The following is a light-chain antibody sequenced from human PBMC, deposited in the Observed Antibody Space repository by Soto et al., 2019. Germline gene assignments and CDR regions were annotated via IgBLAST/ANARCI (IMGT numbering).Light chain of an antibody. CDR2: GAS. V-gene: IGKV1-27*01. Sequence: DIPMSQSPSSLSASVRNRVTFTCRASQDIGHSLAWYQQKPGKPIQLLIYGASTLHSGVPSRFSGSGSGTDFTLTICSLQPEDVATYYCQKYDIVPLTFCGGTKVDIK. J-gene: IGKJ4*01. CDR3: QKYDIVPLT. CDR1: QDIGHS.